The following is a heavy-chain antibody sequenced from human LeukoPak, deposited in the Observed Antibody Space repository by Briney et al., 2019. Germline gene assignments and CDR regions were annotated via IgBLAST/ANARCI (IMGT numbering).Heavy chain of an antibody. CDR2: IKHDGSDK. D-gene: IGHD6-19*01. CDR3: ARVGYGSGWYFDH. V-gene: IGHV3-7*01. CDR1: GFTFSNYW. Sequence: PGGSLRLSCAASGFTFSNYWMSWVRQAPGKGLEWVANIKHDGSDKYYVDSVKGRFTISRDNARNSLYLQMNGLRAEDTAVYYCARVGYGSGWYFDHWGQGTLLTVSS. J-gene: IGHJ4*02.